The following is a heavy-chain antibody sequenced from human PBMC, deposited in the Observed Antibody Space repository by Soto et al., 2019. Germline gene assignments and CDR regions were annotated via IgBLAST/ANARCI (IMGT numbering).Heavy chain of an antibody. CDR2: IDPSDSYT. CDR1: GYSFTSYW. D-gene: IGHD2-2*01. J-gene: IGHJ6*02. V-gene: IGHV5-10-1*01. CDR3: ATLGYCSSTSCYGGLYYGMDV. Sequence: ESLKISCKGSGYSFTSYWISWVRQMPGKGLEWMGRIDPSDSYTNYSPSFQGHVTISADKSISTAYLQWSSLKASDTAMYYCATLGYCSSTSCYGGLYYGMDVWGQGTTVTVS.